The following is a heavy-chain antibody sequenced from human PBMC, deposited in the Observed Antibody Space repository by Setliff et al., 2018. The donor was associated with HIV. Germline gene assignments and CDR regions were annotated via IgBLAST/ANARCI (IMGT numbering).Heavy chain of an antibody. J-gene: IGHJ4*02. Sequence: PGGSPRLSCAASGFTFSNAWMSWVRQAPGKGLEWVGRIKSKSDDGTTDYAAPVKGRFTISRDDSKNTLYLQMKSLKTEDTAVYYCTTEVFRQWLVGDYWGQGTLVTVSS. CDR3: TTEVFRQWLVGDY. V-gene: IGHV3-15*01. CDR2: IKSKSDDGTT. CDR1: GFTFSNAW. D-gene: IGHD6-19*01.